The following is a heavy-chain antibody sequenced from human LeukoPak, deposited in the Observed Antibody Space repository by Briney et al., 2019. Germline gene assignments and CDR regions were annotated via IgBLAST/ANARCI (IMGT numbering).Heavy chain of an antibody. D-gene: IGHD1-14*01. CDR1: GYSFASYW. CDR2: IYPGDSDT. CDR3: AITSRPKTHGTY. V-gene: IGHV5-51*01. J-gene: IGHJ4*02. Sequence: GESLKISCKGSGYSFASYWIGWVRQMPGKGLEWVGIIYPGDSDTRYGPSFQGQVTISADKSISTAYLQWSSLKASDSAMYYCAITSRPKTHGTYWGQGTLVTVSS.